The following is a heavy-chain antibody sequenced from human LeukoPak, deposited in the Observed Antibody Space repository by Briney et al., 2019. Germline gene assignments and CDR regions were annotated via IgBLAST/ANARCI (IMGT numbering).Heavy chain of an antibody. CDR1: GFTFNTFY. D-gene: IGHD6-6*01. Sequence: GGSLRLSCAVSGFTFNTFYMTWVRQPPGKGLEWVANIDPDGSGKNYVDSVKGRFTISRDNAKNSLFLHMNSLRTEDTAIYYCAKANSYSSSSHFDYWGQGTLVTVSS. J-gene: IGHJ4*02. V-gene: IGHV3-7*01. CDR2: IDPDGSGK. CDR3: AKANSYSSSSHFDY.